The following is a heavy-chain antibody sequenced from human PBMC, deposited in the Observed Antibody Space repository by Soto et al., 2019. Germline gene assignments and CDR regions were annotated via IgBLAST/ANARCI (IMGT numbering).Heavy chain of an antibody. CDR1: GYTLTNXF. Sequence: SVKVSCKASGYTLTNXFIHWVRQAPGQGLEWMGWINAGNGHTQYSQNFQGRFTITRDTSASTAYMELSSLRSEDTALYYCARICGGDCYSGSNWGQGTLGTVSS. J-gene: IGHJ4*02. CDR2: INAGNGHT. V-gene: IGHV1-3*01. CDR3: ARICGGDCYSGSN. D-gene: IGHD2-21*02.